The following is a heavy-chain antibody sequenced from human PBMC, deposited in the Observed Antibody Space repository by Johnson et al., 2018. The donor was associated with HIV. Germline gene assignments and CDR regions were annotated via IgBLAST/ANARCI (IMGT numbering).Heavy chain of an antibody. Sequence: QVQLVESGGGVVQPGRSLRLSCAASGFTFSSYALHWVRQAPGKGLEWVAVISYDGSSKYYADSVKGPFTISRDNSKNTLYLQMNNLRAVDTAVYHCARDWEDHGAFDIWGQGTMVTVSS. D-gene: IGHD1-26*01. J-gene: IGHJ3*02. CDR3: ARDWEDHGAFDI. CDR1: GFTFSSYA. CDR2: ISYDGSSK. V-gene: IGHV3-30*04.